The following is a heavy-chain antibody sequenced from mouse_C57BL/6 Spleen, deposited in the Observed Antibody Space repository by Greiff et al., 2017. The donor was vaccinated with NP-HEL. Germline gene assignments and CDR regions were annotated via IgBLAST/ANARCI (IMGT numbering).Heavy chain of an antibody. CDR3: VRHPSYGSSYWYFDV. Sequence: EVKLVESGGGLVQPKGSLKLSCAASGFSFNTYAMNWVRQAPGKGLEWVARIRSKSNNYATYYADSVKDRFTISRDDSESMLYLQMNNLKTEDTAMYYCVRHPSYGSSYWYFDVWGTGTTVTVSS. V-gene: IGHV10-1*01. CDR1: GFSFNTYA. D-gene: IGHD1-1*01. CDR2: IRSKSNNYAT. J-gene: IGHJ1*03.